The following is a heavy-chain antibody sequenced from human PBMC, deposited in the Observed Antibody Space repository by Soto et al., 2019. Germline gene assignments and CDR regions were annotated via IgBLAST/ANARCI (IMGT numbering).Heavy chain of an antibody. Sequence: ASVKVSCKASGFSFTGYYIHWLRQAPGQGLEWMGWINAHSGGTEYAQKFQGRVTLTRDTSIATAYLTLTSLTSDDTALYYCAKDLTRQLAYWLDPWGQGTQVTAPQ. CDR2: INAHSGGT. V-gene: IGHV1-2*02. CDR1: GFSFTGYY. CDR3: AKDLTRQLAYWLDP. D-gene: IGHD6-6*01. J-gene: IGHJ5*02.